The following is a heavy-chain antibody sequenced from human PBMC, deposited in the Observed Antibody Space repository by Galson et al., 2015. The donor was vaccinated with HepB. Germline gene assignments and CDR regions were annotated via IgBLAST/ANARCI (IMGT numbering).Heavy chain of an antibody. CDR2: ISYDGSNK. V-gene: IGHV3-30*04. Sequence: SLRLSCAASGFTFSSYAMHWVRQAPGKGLEWVAVISYDGSNKYYADSVKGRFTISRDNSKNTLYLQMNSLRAEDTAVYYCARARTGALRLDYWGQGTLVTVSS. CDR3: ARARTGALRLDY. CDR1: GFTFSSYA. J-gene: IGHJ4*02. D-gene: IGHD5-12*01.